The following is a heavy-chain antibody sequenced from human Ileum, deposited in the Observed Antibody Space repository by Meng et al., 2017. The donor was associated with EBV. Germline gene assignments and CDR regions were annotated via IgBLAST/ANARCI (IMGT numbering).Heavy chain of an antibody. CDR1: GGSISSGGHS. J-gene: IGHJ4*02. CDR2: IQHSGST. Sequence: RQESGSGLGRPSQTLSLTCAVSGGSISSGGHSWSWIRQPPGKGLEWIGDIQHSGSTYYNPSLKSRVTISVDRSRNQFSLKLSSVTAADTAVYYCARAHPVVYFFDYWGQGTLVTVSS. CDR3: ARAHPVVYFFDY. D-gene: IGHD4-23*01. V-gene: IGHV4-30-2*01.